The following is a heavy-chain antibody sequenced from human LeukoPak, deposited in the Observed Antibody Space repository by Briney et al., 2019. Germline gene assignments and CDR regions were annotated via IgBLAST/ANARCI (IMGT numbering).Heavy chain of an antibody. CDR3: ARDRAAAGQISSWDY. CDR1: GYTFTSYG. Sequence: ASVKVSCKASGYTFTSYGISWVRQAPGQGLEWMGWISAYNGNTNYAQELQGRVTMTTDTSTSTAYMELRSLRSDDTAVYYCARDRAAAGQISSWDYWGQGTLVTVSS. J-gene: IGHJ4*02. V-gene: IGHV1-18*01. CDR2: ISAYNGNT. D-gene: IGHD6-13*01.